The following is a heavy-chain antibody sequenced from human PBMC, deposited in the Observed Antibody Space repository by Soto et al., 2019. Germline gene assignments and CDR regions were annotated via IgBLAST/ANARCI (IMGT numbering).Heavy chain of an antibody. CDR2: ISYDGSNK. D-gene: IGHD3-16*01. Sequence: PGGSLRLSCAASGFTFSSYGMHWVRQAPGKGLEWVAVISYDGSNKYYADSVKARSTISRDNAENSLYLQMNSLSAEDTAVYYCARVPGTTRFWGYWGQGTLVTVSS. V-gene: IGHV3-30*03. J-gene: IGHJ4*02. CDR1: GFTFSSYG. CDR3: ARVPGTTRFWGY.